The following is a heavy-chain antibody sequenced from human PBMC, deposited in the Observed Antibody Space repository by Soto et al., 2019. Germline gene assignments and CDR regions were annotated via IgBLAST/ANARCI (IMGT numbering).Heavy chain of an antibody. D-gene: IGHD1-26*01. J-gene: IGHJ6*02. CDR2: IYHSGST. CDR1: ADSISISNW. Sequence: PSDSLSLTGAVSADSISISNWWTRSRQPPRKGLEWIGEIYHSGSTNYNPSLKSRATISVDKSKNQLSLKLSSVTAADTAVYYCARVSGSYYYGMDVWGQGTTVTVS. CDR3: ARVSGSYYYGMDV. V-gene: IGHV4-4*02.